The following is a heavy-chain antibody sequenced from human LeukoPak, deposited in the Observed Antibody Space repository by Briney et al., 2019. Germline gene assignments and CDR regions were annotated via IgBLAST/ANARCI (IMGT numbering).Heavy chain of an antibody. D-gene: IGHD3-22*01. CDR1: GGTFSSYA. CDR2: IIPIFGTA. CDR3: ARGITMMDY. Sequence: SXXXSCKASGGTFSSYAISWVRQAPGQGLEWMGRIIPIFGTANYAQKFQGRVTITTDESTRKNYMELSSLRSEDTAVYYCARGITMMDYWGQGTLVTVSS. V-gene: IGHV1-69*05. J-gene: IGHJ4*02.